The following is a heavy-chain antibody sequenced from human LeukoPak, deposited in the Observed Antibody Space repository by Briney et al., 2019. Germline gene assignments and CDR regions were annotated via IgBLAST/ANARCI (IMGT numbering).Heavy chain of an antibody. J-gene: IGHJ5*02. CDR2: INHSGST. CDR3: ARGAYYDSSGYYWFDP. CDR1: GGSFSGYY. Sequence: SETLSLTCAVYGGSFSGYYWSWIRQPPGKGLEWIGEINHSGSTNYNPSLKSRVTISADTSKNQFSLKLSSVTAADTAVYYRARGAYYDSSGYYWFDPWGQGTLVTVSS. V-gene: IGHV4-34*01. D-gene: IGHD3-22*01.